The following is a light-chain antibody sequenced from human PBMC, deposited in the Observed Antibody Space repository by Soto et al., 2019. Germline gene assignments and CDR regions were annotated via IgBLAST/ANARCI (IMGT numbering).Light chain of an antibody. J-gene: IGKJ1*01. CDR1: QSVSTNY. Sequence: EIVLTQSPGTVSLSPGERATLSCSASQSVSTNYLAWYQQKPGQAPRLLIYAASSRATGIPDRFSGSGSGTDFTLTISSLQPEDFATYYCQQSYSTPVSFGQGTKVDIK. V-gene: IGKV3-20*01. CDR2: AAS. CDR3: QQSYSTPVS.